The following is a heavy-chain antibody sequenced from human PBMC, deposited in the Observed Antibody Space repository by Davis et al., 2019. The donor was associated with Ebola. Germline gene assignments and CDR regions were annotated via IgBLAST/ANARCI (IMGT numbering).Heavy chain of an antibody. D-gene: IGHD6-13*01. CDR2: IYSGGST. J-gene: IGHJ4*02. Sequence: GESLKISCAASGFTFSSYWMHWVRQAPGKGLEWVSVIYSGGSTYYADSVKGRFTISRDNSKNTLYLQMNSLRAEDTAVYYCAAAAAGTYWGQGTLVTVSS. V-gene: IGHV3-66*01. CDR1: GFTFSSYW. CDR3: AAAAAGTY.